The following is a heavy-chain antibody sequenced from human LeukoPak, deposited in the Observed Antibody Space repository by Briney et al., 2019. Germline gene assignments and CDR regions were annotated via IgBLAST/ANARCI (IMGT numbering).Heavy chain of an antibody. Sequence: GGSLRLSCSASGFTFNSYTMHWVRQAPGKGLDYVSAISNNGRSTYYADSVKGRFTISRDNSKNTLYLQMSSLRTEDTAVYYCVKGLTWGQGTLVTVSS. CDR2: ISNNGRST. J-gene: IGHJ5*02. CDR3: VKGLT. V-gene: IGHV3-64D*09. CDR1: GFTFNSYT.